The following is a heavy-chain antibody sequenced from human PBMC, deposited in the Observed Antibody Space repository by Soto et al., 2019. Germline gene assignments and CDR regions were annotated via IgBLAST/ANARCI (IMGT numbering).Heavy chain of an antibody. CDR3: ARDARPHGDYRY. CDR1: GYTFTSYG. V-gene: IGHV1-18*04. D-gene: IGHD4-17*01. Sequence: GASVKVSCKASGYTFTSYGISSVRQAPGQGLEWMGWISAYNGNTNYAQKLQGRVTMSTDTSTSTAYMELGSLRSDDTAVYYCARDARPHGDYRYWGQGTLVTVSS. CDR2: ISAYNGNT. J-gene: IGHJ4*02.